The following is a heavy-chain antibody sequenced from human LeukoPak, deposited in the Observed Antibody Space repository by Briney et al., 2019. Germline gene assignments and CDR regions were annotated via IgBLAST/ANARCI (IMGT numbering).Heavy chain of an antibody. CDR2: VIPIFGTA. CDR1: GGTFSGYA. Sequence: ASVKVSCKASGGTFSGYAISWVRQAPGQGLEWMGRVIPIFGTANYAQKFQGRVTITTDESTSTAYMELSSLRSEDTAVYYCAGVYSGSSLGDYWGQGTLVTVSS. D-gene: IGHD1-26*01. V-gene: IGHV1-69*05. CDR3: AGVYSGSSLGDY. J-gene: IGHJ4*02.